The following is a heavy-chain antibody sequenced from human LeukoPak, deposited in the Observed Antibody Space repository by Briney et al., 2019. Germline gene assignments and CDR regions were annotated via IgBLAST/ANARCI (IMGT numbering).Heavy chain of an antibody. Sequence: SETLSLTCTVSGGSISSGGYYWNWIRQSPGKGLEWIGYIYHSGSTYYNPSLKSRVTMSLDRSENQFSLKLSSVTAADTAVYYCARHLWSVGAIDYWGQGTLVTVSS. CDR2: IYHSGST. CDR1: GGSISSGGYY. J-gene: IGHJ4*02. D-gene: IGHD1-26*01. V-gene: IGHV4-30-2*06. CDR3: ARHLWSVGAIDY.